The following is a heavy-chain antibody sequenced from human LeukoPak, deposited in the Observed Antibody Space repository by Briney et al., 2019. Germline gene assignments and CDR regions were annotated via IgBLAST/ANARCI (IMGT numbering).Heavy chain of an antibody. CDR3: ARLKFVGSSSWIDY. D-gene: IGHD6-13*01. V-gene: IGHV4-34*01. Sequence: SEPLSLTCAVYGGSFSGYYWSWIRQPPGKGLEWIGEINHSGSTNYNPSLKSRVTISVDTSKNQFSLKLSSVTAADTAVYYCARLKFVGSSSWIDYWGQGTLVTVSS. J-gene: IGHJ4*02. CDR1: GGSFSGYY. CDR2: INHSGST.